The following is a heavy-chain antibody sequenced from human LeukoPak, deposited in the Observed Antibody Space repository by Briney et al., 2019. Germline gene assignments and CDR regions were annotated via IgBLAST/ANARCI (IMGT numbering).Heavy chain of an antibody. D-gene: IGHD2-2*01. CDR3: TTDPLGYCSSTSCYAYFQH. CDR1: GFTFSNAW. V-gene: IGHV3-15*01. Sequence: GGPLRLSCAASGFTFSNAWINWVRQAPGKGLEWVGHIKSKTDGGTTDYAAPVKGRFTISRDDSKNTLYLQMNSLKTEDTALYYCTTDPLGYCSSTSCYAYFQHWGQGTLVTVSS. CDR2: IKSKTDGGTT. J-gene: IGHJ1*01.